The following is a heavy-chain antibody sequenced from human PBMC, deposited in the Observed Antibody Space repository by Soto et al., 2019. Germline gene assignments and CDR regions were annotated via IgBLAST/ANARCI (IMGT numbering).Heavy chain of an antibody. V-gene: IGHV3-72*01. CDR3: TRGKISGLSYYGLDV. CDR1: GFSISDHS. CDR2: IRNKANSYST. Sequence: EVQVVESGGGLVQPGGSLRLTCVASGFSISDHSMDWVRQAPGKGLEWLGRIRNKANSYSTDYAASVKGRFSISRDDSKNSLNLQMNSLKTEDTAVYYCTRGKISGLSYYGLDVWGQGTTVTVSS. J-gene: IGHJ6*02. D-gene: IGHD5-12*01.